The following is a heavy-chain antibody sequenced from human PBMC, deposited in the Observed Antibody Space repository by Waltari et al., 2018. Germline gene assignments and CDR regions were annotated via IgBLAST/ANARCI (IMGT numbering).Heavy chain of an antibody. D-gene: IGHD6-13*01. CDR2: IQYDGSIK. V-gene: IGHV3-33*05. CDR1: GFTIGNYG. Sequence: QVHVVESGGGVVQPGGSLRLPCAASGFTIGNYGMHWVRQAPGKGLEWVAVIQYDGSIKNYADSVKGRFTISRENSKNTLYLEMKSLRAEDTAVYYCAREYSRICFHALDGWGQGTAVTVSS. J-gene: IGHJ6*02. CDR3: AREYSRICFHALDG.